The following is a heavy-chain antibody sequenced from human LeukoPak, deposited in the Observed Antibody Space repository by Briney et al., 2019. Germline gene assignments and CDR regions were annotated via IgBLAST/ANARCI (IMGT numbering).Heavy chain of an antibody. CDR1: GYSFTGNY. J-gene: IGHJ3*02. CDR3: ARNIWFGESADAFDI. CDR2: INPSGGST. Sequence: ASVKVSCKASGYSFTGNYMHWVRQAPGQGLEWMGIINPSGGSTSYAQKFQGRVTMTRDMSTSTVHMELSSLRSEDTAVYYCARNIWFGESADAFDIWGQGTMVTVSS. D-gene: IGHD3-10*01. V-gene: IGHV1-46*01.